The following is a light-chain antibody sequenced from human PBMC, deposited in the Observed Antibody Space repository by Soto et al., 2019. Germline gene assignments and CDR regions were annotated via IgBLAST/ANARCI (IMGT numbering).Light chain of an antibody. CDR3: QQYNNSLWT. CDR1: QSVSSTY. CDR2: GAS. Sequence: ETVLTQSPGTMSLSPGERAILSCRASQSVSSTYLAWYQQKPCQAPRLLIYGASSRATGIPDRLSGSGSGTDFTIHIRRLEPDDFAVYYCQQYNNSLWTFGQGTKVEIK. V-gene: IGKV3-20*01. J-gene: IGKJ1*01.